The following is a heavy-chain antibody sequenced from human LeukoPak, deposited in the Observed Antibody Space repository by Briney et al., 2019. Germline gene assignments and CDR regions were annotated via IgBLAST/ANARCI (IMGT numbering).Heavy chain of an antibody. CDR1: GGSISSNSYY. Sequence: PSETLSLTCTVSGGSISSNSYYWGWIRQPPGKGLEWIGSIFYSGSIHYNPSLKSRVTISVDTSKNQFSLKLSSVTAADTAVYYCASLDFRPGAGYWGQGTLVTVSS. CDR2: IFYSGSI. V-gene: IGHV4-39*01. CDR3: ASLDFRPGAGY. J-gene: IGHJ4*02.